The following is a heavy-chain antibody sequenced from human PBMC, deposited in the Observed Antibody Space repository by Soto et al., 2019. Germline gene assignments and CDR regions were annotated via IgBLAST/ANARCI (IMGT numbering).Heavy chain of an antibody. J-gene: IGHJ6*02. CDR3: AREDRDRETGLVPAAIDGMDV. CDR1: GGTFSRYS. D-gene: IGHD2-2*01. V-gene: IGHV1-69*08. Sequence: QVQLVQSGAEVKKPGSSVKVSCKASGGTFSRYSITWVRQAPGHGLEWIGRIIPIFGIPTYAQKFQGRVTITAEESTSTAYRALSSLRSDDTAVYYCAREDRDRETGLVPAAIDGMDVWGQGTTVTVSS. CDR2: IIPIFGIP.